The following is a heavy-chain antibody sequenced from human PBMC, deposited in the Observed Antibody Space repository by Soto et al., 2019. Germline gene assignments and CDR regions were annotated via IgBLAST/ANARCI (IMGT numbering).Heavy chain of an antibody. CDR2: ISGSGGST. CDR1: GFTFSSYA. V-gene: IGHV3-23*01. CDR3: AKDELRYFDWLFYFDY. D-gene: IGHD3-9*01. J-gene: IGHJ4*02. Sequence: EVQLLESGGGLVQPGGSLRLSCAASGFTFSSYAMSWVRQAPGKGLEWVSAISGSGGSTYYADSAKGRFTISRDNSKNTLYLQMNSLRAEDTAVYYCAKDELRYFDWLFYFDYWGQGTLVTVSS.